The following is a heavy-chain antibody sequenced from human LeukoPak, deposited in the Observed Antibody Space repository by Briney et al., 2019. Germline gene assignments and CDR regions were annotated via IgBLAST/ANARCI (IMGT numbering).Heavy chain of an antibody. CDR1: GGSFSGYY. CDR3: ARTYSSGWSAYNWFDP. D-gene: IGHD6-19*01. V-gene: IGHV4-34*01. Sequence: PSETLSLTCAVYGGSFSGYYWSWIRQPPGKGLEWIGEINHSGSTNYNPSLKSRVTIPVDTSKNQFSLKLSSVTAADTAVYYCARTYSSGWSAYNWFDPWGQGTLVTVSS. CDR2: INHSGST. J-gene: IGHJ5*02.